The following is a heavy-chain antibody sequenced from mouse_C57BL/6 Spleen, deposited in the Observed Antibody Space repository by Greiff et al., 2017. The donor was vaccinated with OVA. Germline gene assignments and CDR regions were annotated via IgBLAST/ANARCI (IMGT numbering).Heavy chain of an antibody. CDR2: IDPSDSYT. CDR3: AGSGYYYGSRYFDY. Sequence: QVQLQQPGAELVKPGASVKLSCKASGYTFTSYWMQWVKQRPGQGLEWIGEIDPSDSYTNYHQKFKGEATLTVDTSSSTAYMQHSSLTSEDSAVYYYAGSGYYYGSRYFDYWGQGTTLTVSS. D-gene: IGHD1-1*01. V-gene: IGHV1-50*01. CDR1: GYTFTSYW. J-gene: IGHJ2*01.